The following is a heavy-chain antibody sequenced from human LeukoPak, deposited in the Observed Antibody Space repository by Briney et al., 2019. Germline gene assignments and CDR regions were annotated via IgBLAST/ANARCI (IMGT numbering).Heavy chain of an antibody. CDR2: IYYSGST. V-gene: IGHV4-59*01. CDR1: GGSISSYY. D-gene: IGHD6-13*01. CDR3: ARVAIAAAGSPYFDY. J-gene: IGHJ4*02. Sequence: SETLSLTCTVSGGSISSYYWSWIRQPPGKGLEWIGYIYYSGSTNYNPSLKSRVTISVDTSKNQFSLKLSSVTAADTAVYYCARVAIAAAGSPYFDYWGQGTLVTVSS.